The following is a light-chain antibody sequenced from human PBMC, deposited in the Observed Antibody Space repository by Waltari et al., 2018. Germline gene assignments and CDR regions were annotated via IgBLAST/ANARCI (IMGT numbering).Light chain of an antibody. J-gene: IGKJ1*01. CDR3: MQAAHWPKT. CDR2: KIS. Sequence: DVVMTQSPLSLSVTLGQTASISCRSSQSLVHSDGNTYLNWFHQRPGQSPRRLIYKISNREYGVPDRFSGSGSGTDFTLKITRVEAEDVGVYYCMQAAHWPKTFGQGTKVEIK. CDR1: QSLVHSDGNTY. V-gene: IGKV2-30*02.